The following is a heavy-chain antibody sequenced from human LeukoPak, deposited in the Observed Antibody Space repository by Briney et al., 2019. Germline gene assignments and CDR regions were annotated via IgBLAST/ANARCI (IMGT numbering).Heavy chain of an antibody. V-gene: IGHV1-2*06. CDR1: GYTFSGYY. D-gene: IGHD6-13*01. CDR2: INPNTGGT. Sequence: ASVKVSCKASGYTFSGYYVHWMRQAPGQGLEWMGHINPNTGGTDYPQKFQGRVTMTRDTSISTAYMELSSLRSDDTAIYYCASVIIGASGNHFDYWGQGTLVTVSS. J-gene: IGHJ4*02. CDR3: ASVIIGASGNHFDY.